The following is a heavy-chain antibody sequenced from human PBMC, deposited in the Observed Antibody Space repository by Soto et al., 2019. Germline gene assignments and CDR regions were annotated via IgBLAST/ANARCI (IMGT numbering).Heavy chain of an antibody. CDR1: GGTFSSYT. V-gene: IGHV1-69*08. CDR2: IIPILGIA. CDR3: ATDTGLGDYVPNS. D-gene: IGHD4-17*01. J-gene: IGHJ3*02. Sequence: QVQLVQSGAEVKKPGSSVKVSCKASGGTFSSYTISWVRQAPGQGLEWMGRIIPILGIANYAQKFQGRVTITADKSTSTAYMELSSLRSEDTAVYYCATDTGLGDYVPNSWGQGTMVTVSS.